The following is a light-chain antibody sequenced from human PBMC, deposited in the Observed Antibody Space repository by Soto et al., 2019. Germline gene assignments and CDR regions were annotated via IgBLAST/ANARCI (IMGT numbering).Light chain of an antibody. Sequence: SYELTQPPSMSVAPGQTATITCGGNNIGSKSVQWYQQKSGQAPVLVVYDDSDRPSGIPERFSGSNSGNTATLTISRVEAEDEADYSCQVWDSSSDYPVFGGGTKLTVL. J-gene: IGLJ3*02. CDR1: NIGSKS. V-gene: IGLV3-21*02. CDR3: QVWDSSSDYPV. CDR2: DDS.